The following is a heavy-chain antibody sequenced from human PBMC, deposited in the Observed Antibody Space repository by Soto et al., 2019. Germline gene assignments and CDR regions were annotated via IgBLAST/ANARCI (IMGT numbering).Heavy chain of an antibody. V-gene: IGHV4-34*01. D-gene: IGHD3-3*01. CDR2: INHSGST. CDR3: ATALLGTLKFFGVVPSFDY. Sequence: QVHLQQWGAGLLKPSETLSLTCAVYGGSFSGYYWNWIRQPPGKGLEWIGEINHSGSTNYNPSLKSRVTISAATSKNQFSLKLSSVTAADTAVYYCATALLGTLKFFGVVPSFDYWGQGTLVTVSS. J-gene: IGHJ4*02. CDR1: GGSFSGYY.